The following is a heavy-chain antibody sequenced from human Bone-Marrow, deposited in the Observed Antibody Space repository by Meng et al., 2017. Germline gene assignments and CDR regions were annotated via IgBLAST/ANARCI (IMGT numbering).Heavy chain of an antibody. CDR3: ATKLKTTVVTPVDY. J-gene: IGHJ4*02. Sequence: GESLKISCAASGFTFSSYSMYWVRQAPGKGLEWVSSISSSSSYIYYADSVKGRFTISRDNAKNSLYLQMNSLRAEDTAVYYCATKLKTTVVTPVDYWGQGTLVTVSS. V-gene: IGHV3-21*01. CDR2: ISSSSSYI. D-gene: IGHD4-23*01. CDR1: GFTFSSYS.